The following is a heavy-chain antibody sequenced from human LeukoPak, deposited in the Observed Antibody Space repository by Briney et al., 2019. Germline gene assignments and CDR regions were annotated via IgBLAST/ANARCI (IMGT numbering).Heavy chain of an antibody. D-gene: IGHD2-21*01. CDR3: ARHSWGCGYYYGMDV. CDR1: GGSISSSSYY. J-gene: IGHJ6*02. Sequence: SETLSLTCTVSGGSISSSSYYWAWIRQPPGKGLEWSGSIYYSGSTYYNPSLKSRVTISVDTSKTQFSLKLSSVTAADTAVYYCARHSWGCGYYYGMDVWGQGTTVTVSS. CDR2: IYYSGST. V-gene: IGHV4-39*01.